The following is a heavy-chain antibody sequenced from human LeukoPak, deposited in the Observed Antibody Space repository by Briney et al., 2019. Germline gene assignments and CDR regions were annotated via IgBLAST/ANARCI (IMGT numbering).Heavy chain of an antibody. D-gene: IGHD4-17*01. CDR3: ASWPTTVTTALDY. Sequence: GGSLRLSCAASGFTFSSYAMHWVRQAPGKGLEWVAVISYDGSNKYYADSVKGRFTISRDNSKNTLYLRMNSLRAEDTAVYYCASWPTTVTTALDYWGQGTLVTVSS. V-gene: IGHV3-30-3*01. CDR2: ISYDGSNK. CDR1: GFTFSSYA. J-gene: IGHJ4*02.